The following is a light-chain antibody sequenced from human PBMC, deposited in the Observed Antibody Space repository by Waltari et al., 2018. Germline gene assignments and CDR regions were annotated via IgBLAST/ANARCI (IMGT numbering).Light chain of an antibody. V-gene: IGKV3-11*01. CDR3: QQRKNWPPLT. Sequence: ETVLTQSPATLSLSPGEGATLSCKASQNVDRYLAWYQQKPGQAPRLLIYDTSNRATGIPVRFSGSGSGTDFTLTISSLEPEDFAVYYCQQRKNWPPLTFGGGTKVEIK. CDR2: DTS. J-gene: IGKJ4*01. CDR1: QNVDRY.